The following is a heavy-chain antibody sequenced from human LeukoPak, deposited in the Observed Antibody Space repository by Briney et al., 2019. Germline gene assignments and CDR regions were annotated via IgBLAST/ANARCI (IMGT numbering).Heavy chain of an antibody. D-gene: IGHD6-19*01. J-gene: IGHJ4*02. CDR3: ARAQAVAGTGDFDY. CDR1: GYTFTSYG. V-gene: IGHV1-18*01. CDR2: ISAYNGNT. Sequence: ASVKVSCKASGYTFTSYGISWVRQAPGQGLEWMGWISAYNGNTNYAQKLQGRVTMTTDTSTSTAYMELRSLRSDGTAVYYCARAQAVAGTGDFDYWGQGTLVTVSS.